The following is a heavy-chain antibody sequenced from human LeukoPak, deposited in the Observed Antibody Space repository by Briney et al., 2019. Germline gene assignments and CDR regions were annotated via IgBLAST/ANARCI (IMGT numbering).Heavy chain of an antibody. CDR1: GFFFSNYG. Sequence: GGSLRLSCAASGFFFSNYGMHWVRQAPGKGLVWVSRVNSGGRFTKYADSVKGRFTISRDNSKNTLYLQMNSLRAEDTAVYFCARGESLDYWGQGTLVTVSS. V-gene: IGHV3-74*03. CDR2: VNSGGRFT. J-gene: IGHJ4*02. CDR3: ARGESLDY. D-gene: IGHD1-26*01.